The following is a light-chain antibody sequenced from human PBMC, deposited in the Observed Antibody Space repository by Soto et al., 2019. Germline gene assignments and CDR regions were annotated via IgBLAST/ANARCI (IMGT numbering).Light chain of an antibody. Sequence: EIVLTQYTGTLSLSPGERTTLSCRASQSVSTNFLDWYQQKPGQAPRLLIYGASSRATGIPDRFSGSGSGTDFTLTISRLEPEDFAVYYCQQYETSPRTFGQVANVDNK. J-gene: IGKJ1*01. V-gene: IGKV3-20*01. CDR2: GAS. CDR1: QSVSTNF. CDR3: QQYETSPRT.